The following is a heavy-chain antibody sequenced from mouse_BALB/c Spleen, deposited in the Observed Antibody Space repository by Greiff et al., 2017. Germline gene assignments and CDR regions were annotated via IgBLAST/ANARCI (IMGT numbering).Heavy chain of an antibody. CDR3: AKSGEVRRFAY. CDR2: IYPGDGDT. V-gene: IGHV1-80*01. CDR1: GYAFSSYW. Sequence: QVQLQQSGAELVRPGSSVKISCKASGYAFSSYWMNWVKQRPGQGLEWIGQIYPGDGDTNYNGKFKGKATLTADKSSSTAYMQLSSLTSEDSAVYFCAKSGEVRRFAYWGQGTLVTVSA. J-gene: IGHJ3*01. D-gene: IGHD2-14*01.